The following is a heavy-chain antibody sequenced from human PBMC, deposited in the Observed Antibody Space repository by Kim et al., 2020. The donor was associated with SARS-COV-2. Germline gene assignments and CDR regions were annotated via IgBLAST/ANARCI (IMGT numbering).Heavy chain of an antibody. J-gene: IGHJ4*02. V-gene: IGHV3-30*04. Sequence: GGSLRLSCTASGFTFSSYAIHWVRQAPGKGLEWVAVISNDGSQKYYADSVKGRFTISRDNAKNTLYLQMNSLRTEDTAVYYCAREGDGSGRDLDFWGQGT. CDR2: ISNDGSQK. CDR3: AREGDGSGRDLDF. CDR1: GFTFSSYA. D-gene: IGHD6-19*01.